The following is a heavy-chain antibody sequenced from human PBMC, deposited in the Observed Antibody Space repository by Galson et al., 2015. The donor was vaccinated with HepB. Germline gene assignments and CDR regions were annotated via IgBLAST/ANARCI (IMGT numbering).Heavy chain of an antibody. J-gene: IGHJ4*02. CDR3: ARGLRDSGWDDIDY. V-gene: IGHV3-30-3*01. CDR2: ISYDGSNK. Sequence: SLRLSCAASGFTFSSYAMHWVRQAPGKGLEWVAVISYDGSNKYYADSVKGRFTISRDNSKNTLYLQMNSLRAEDTAVYYCARGLRDSGWDDIDYWGQGTLVTVSS. D-gene: IGHD6-19*01. CDR1: GFTFSSYA.